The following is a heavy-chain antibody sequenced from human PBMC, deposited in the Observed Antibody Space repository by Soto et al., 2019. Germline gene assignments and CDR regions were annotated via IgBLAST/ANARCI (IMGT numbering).Heavy chain of an antibody. CDR2: IYYSGST. J-gene: IGHJ6*02. V-gene: IGHV4-30-4*01. CDR3: DSDSSGLGDDGMDG. CDR1: GGTVSSGVDY. D-gene: IGHD3-22*01. Sequence: PSWTMYITRTVSGGTVSSGVDYGSRIRQNPGKGLEWIGYIYYSGSTYYNPSLKSRVTISVDTSKNQFSLKLSSVTAADTAVYYCDSDSSGLGDDGMDGWGQGTTVTVS.